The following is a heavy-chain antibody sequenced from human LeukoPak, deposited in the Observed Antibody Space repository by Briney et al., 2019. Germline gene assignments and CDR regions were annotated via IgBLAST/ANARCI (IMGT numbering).Heavy chain of an antibody. V-gene: IGHV3-23*01. D-gene: IGHD2-2*01. CDR3: AKGNIVVVPAASSDAFDI. CDR2: ISGSGGST. Sequence: GGSLRLSCAASGITFSSYAMSWVRQAPGKGLEWVSGISGSGGSTYYADSVKGRVTISRDNSKNTLYLQMNSLRAEDTAVYYCAKGNIVVVPAASSDAFDIWGQGTMVTVSS. J-gene: IGHJ3*02. CDR1: GITFSSYA.